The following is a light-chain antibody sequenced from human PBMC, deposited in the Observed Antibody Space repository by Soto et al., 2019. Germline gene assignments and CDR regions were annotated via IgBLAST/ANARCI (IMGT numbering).Light chain of an antibody. Sequence: EIVMTQSPATLSVSLGERATLSCRASQSVSSNLAWYHHKPGQAPRLLVYGASPRASGIPDRFSGSESGTEFTLSISILQSEDFAVYYCQQYYNFPRPFGQGNNVEI. J-gene: IGKJ1*01. CDR3: QQYYNFPRP. V-gene: IGKV3-15*01. CDR1: QSVSSN. CDR2: GAS.